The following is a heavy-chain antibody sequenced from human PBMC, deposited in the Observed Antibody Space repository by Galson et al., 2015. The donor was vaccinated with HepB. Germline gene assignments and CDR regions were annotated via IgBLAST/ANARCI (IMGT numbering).Heavy chain of an antibody. V-gene: IGHV4-34*01. Sequence: SETLSLTCGASGSPFSGYYWSWIRQTPGKGLEWIGEISHRGNTNYNPSLRGRVAISLDTSKNQFSLGLRSLTAADTALYYCARYRGFCHDGVCDPLGLDYWGQGTLVTVSS. CDR3: ARYRGFCHDGVCDPLGLDY. CDR1: GSPFSGYY. J-gene: IGHJ4*02. D-gene: IGHD2-8*01. CDR2: ISHRGNT.